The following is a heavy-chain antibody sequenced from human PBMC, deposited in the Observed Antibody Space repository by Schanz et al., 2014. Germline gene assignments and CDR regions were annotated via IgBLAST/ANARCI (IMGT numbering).Heavy chain of an antibody. CDR1: GFTFSSYA. V-gene: IGHV3-23*04. D-gene: IGHD1-1*01. CDR2: ISGSGVTI. J-gene: IGHJ6*02. CDR3: AKDVSPVTNTVHFYYMDV. Sequence: EVQLVESGGGVVRPGGSLRLSCAGSGFTFSSYAMSWVRQTPGKGLEWVSVISGSGVTIYYADSVKGRFTISRDNSKSAQYRHMNSLRADDTAVYYCAKDVSPVTNTVHFYYMDVWGQGTTVTVSS.